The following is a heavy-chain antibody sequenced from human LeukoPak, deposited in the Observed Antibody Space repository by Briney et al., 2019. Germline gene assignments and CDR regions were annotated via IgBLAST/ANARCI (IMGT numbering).Heavy chain of an antibody. D-gene: IGHD2-2*01. CDR3: AVGYCSSTSCSDPYYFDY. Sequence: PSETLSLTCTVSGGSISSYYWSWIRQPPGKGLEWIGYIYYSGSTDYNPSLKSRVTISVDTPKNQFSLKLSSVTAADTAVYYCAVGYCSSTSCSDPYYFDYWGQGTLVTVSS. V-gene: IGHV4-59*01. J-gene: IGHJ4*02. CDR2: IYYSGST. CDR1: GGSISSYY.